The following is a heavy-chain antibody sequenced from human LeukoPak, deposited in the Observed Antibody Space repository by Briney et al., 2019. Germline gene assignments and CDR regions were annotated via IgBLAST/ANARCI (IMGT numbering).Heavy chain of an antibody. D-gene: IGHD3-22*01. Sequence: GRSLRLSCAASGFTFSSYGMHWVRQAPGKGLEWVAVIWYDGSNKYYADSVKGRFTISRDNSKNTLYLQMNSLRAEDTAVYYCARDLSYDSSGYYSTRYYFDYWGQGTLVTVSS. CDR2: IWYDGSNK. J-gene: IGHJ4*02. CDR1: GFTFSSYG. CDR3: ARDLSYDSSGYYSTRYYFDY. V-gene: IGHV3-33*01.